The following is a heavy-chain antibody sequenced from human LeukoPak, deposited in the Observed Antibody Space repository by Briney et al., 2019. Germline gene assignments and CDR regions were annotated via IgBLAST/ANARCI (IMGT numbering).Heavy chain of an antibody. J-gene: IGHJ4*02. CDR3: ATLPNVWGSLPFDY. V-gene: IGHV3-21*01. D-gene: IGHD3-16*01. Sequence: PGGSLRLSCAASGFTFSSYSMYWVRQAPGKGLEWVSSISSSSSYIYYADSVKGRFTISRDNAKNSLYLQMNSLRAEDTAVYYCATLPNVWGSLPFDYWGQGTLVTVSS. CDR1: GFTFSSYS. CDR2: ISSSSSYI.